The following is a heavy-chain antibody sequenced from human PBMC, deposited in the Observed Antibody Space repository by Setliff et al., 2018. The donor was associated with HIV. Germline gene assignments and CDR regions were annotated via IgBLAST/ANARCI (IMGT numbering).Heavy chain of an antibody. D-gene: IGHD6-25*01. CDR1: GGSISSYY. CDR3: ARGYGAAGGGY. V-gene: IGHV4-59*08. Sequence: SETLSLTCTVSGGSISSYYWTWIRQPPGKGLEWIGYIYYSGTTNYNPSLRSRVTISVDTSKNQFSLKLSSVTAADTAVYYCARGYGAAGGGYWGQGTLVTVSS. J-gene: IGHJ4*02. CDR2: IYYSGTT.